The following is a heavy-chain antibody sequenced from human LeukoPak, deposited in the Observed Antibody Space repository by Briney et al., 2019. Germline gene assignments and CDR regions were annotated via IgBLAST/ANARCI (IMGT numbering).Heavy chain of an antibody. CDR2: IWYDGSNK. CDR1: GFTFSNYD. Sequence: PGRSLRLSCAASGFTFSNYDMHWVRQAPGKGLEWVAVIWYDGSNKYYADSVKGRFTISRDSSKNTLYLQMNSLRAEDTAVYYCARDDYGGKLDIWGQGTVVTVSS. J-gene: IGHJ3*02. V-gene: IGHV3-33*01. CDR3: ARDDYGGKLDI. D-gene: IGHD4-23*01.